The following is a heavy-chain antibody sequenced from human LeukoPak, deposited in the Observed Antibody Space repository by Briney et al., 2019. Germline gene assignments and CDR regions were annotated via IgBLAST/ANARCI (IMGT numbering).Heavy chain of an antibody. V-gene: IGHV3-23*01. Sequence: GGSLRLSCAASGFTFNSYAMSWARQAPGKGLEWVSAISGSGGSTYYADSVKGRFTISRDNSKNTLYLQMNSLRAEDTAVYYCAKDTNPCTIFGVDPTENFQHWGQGTLVTVSS. CDR3: AKDTNPCTIFGVDPTENFQH. CDR2: ISGSGGST. CDR1: GFTFNSYA. J-gene: IGHJ1*01. D-gene: IGHD3-3*01.